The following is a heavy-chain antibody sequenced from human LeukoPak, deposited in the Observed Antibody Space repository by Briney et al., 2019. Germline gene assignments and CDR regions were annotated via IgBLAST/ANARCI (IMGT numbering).Heavy chain of an antibody. J-gene: IGHJ1*01. CDR1: GFTFSSYW. Sequence: GGSLRLSCAVSGFTFSSYWMHWVRQAPGKGLVWVSGINTDGSGTFYADSVKGRFTISRDNAKNTLYLQMNSLRAEDTAVYYCYGANVEHWGQGTLVIVSS. V-gene: IGHV3-74*01. CDR3: YGANVEH. D-gene: IGHD4-17*01. CDR2: INTDGSGT.